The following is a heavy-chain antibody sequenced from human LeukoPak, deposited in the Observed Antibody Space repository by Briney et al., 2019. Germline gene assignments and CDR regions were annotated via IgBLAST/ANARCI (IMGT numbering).Heavy chain of an antibody. CDR3: ATGLLESPFY. V-gene: IGHV1-18*01. CDR2: ISAYNGNT. D-gene: IGHD1-1*01. Sequence: GASVKVSCKASGYTFTSCGISWVRQAPGQGLEWMGWISAYNGNTNYAQKFQGRVTMTEDTSTDTAYMELSSLRSEDTAVYYCATGLLESPFYWGQGTLVTVSS. J-gene: IGHJ4*02. CDR1: GYTFTSCG.